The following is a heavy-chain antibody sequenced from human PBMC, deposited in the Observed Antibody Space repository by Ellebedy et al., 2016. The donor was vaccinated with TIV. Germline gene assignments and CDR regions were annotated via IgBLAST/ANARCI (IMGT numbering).Heavy chain of an antibody. CDR2: IDRNGIT. Sequence: PGGSLRLSCAASGFSVSSHYMSWVRQAPGKGLEWFSVIDRNGITYHAASVKGRFTISRDDSKNTLYLQMDSLRAEDTAVYYCARALCGYGDYDYWGQGTLVTVSS. CDR3: ARALCGYGDYDY. CDR1: GFSVSSHY. J-gene: IGHJ4*02. D-gene: IGHD4-17*01. V-gene: IGHV3-53*01.